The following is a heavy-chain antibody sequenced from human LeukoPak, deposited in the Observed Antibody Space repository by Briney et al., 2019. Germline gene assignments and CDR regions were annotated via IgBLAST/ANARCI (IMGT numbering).Heavy chain of an antibody. D-gene: IGHD6-13*01. CDR2: IYNSGST. J-gene: IGHJ5*02. V-gene: IGHV4-59*01. Sequence: SETLSLTCTVSGDSISNYYWSWIRQPPGKGLEWIGYIYNSGSTNYNPSLKSRVTISADTSKNQFSLYLSSVTAADTAVYYCARDADHGIAAAVVWFDPWGQGTLVTVSS. CDR3: ARDADHGIAAAVVWFDP. CDR1: GDSISNYY.